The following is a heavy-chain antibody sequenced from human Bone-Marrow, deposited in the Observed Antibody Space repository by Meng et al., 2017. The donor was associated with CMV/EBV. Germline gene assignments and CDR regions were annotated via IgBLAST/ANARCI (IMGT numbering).Heavy chain of an antibody. D-gene: IGHD3-22*01. CDR2: INPNSGGT. V-gene: IGHV1-2*02. CDR3: ARGSITMIVVGYGMDV. Sequence: ASVKVSCKASGYTFTGYYMHWVRQAPGQGLEWMGWINPNSGGTNYAQKFQGRVTMTRDTSISTAYMELRRLRSDDTAVYYCARGSITMIVVGYGMDVWGQGNTVTVSS. J-gene: IGHJ6*02. CDR1: GYTFTGYY.